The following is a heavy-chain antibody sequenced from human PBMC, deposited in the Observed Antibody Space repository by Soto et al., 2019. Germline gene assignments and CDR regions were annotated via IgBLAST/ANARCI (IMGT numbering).Heavy chain of an antibody. CDR1: GFTISSNA. CDR2: ISGRGATT. Sequence: SGGSLRLSCAASGFTISSNAMYWVRQAPGKGLEWVSAISGRGATTHYADSVKGRFTISRDTSKNTLYLQLNTLRADDTAVYYCAKDKPGTTSFDYWGQGTLVTVSS. J-gene: IGHJ4*02. CDR3: AKDKPGTTSFDY. V-gene: IGHV3-23*01. D-gene: IGHD1-1*01.